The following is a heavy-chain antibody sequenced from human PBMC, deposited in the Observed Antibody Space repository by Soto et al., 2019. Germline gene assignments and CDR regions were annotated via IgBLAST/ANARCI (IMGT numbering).Heavy chain of an antibody. J-gene: IGHJ4*02. CDR3: AKGLTLYSSGSDSFEY. CDR1: GFAFSSYG. D-gene: IGHD3-22*01. CDR2: IDNSGVST. V-gene: IGHV3-23*02. Sequence: GGSLRLSCAASGFAFSSYGMNWVRQAPGLGLEWVSGIDNSGVSTCHGDSVKGRFTISRDNVKNTLYLQMNTLRAEDTAVYYCAKGLTLYSSGSDSFEYWGQGTLVTVSS.